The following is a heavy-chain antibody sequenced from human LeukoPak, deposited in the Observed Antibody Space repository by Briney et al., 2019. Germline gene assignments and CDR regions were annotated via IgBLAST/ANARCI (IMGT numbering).Heavy chain of an antibody. CDR3: ARDKGQWELPEDDAFGI. CDR2: ISSSSSYI. Sequence: GGSLRLSCAASGFTFSSYSMNWVRQAPGKGLEWVSSISSSSSYIYYADSVKGRFTISRDNAKNSLYLQMNSLRAEDTAVYYCARDKGQWELPEDDAFGIWGQGTMVTVSS. J-gene: IGHJ3*02. D-gene: IGHD1-26*01. CDR1: GFTFSSYS. V-gene: IGHV3-21*01.